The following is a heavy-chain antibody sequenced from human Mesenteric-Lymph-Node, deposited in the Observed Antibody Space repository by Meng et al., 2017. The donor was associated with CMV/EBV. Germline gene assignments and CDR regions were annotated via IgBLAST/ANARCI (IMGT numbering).Heavy chain of an antibody. Sequence: ETLSLTCTVSGFSISSGYYWGWIRQPPGRGLEWIGSIYYGGSTYYNPSLKSRVTLSVDTSMNQFSLKLSSVTATDTAVYYCARGAYDSSGYYYFDYWGQGTLVTVSS. J-gene: IGHJ4*02. CDR2: IYYGGST. CDR1: GFSISSGYY. D-gene: IGHD3-22*01. CDR3: ARGAYDSSGYYYFDY. V-gene: IGHV4-38-2*02.